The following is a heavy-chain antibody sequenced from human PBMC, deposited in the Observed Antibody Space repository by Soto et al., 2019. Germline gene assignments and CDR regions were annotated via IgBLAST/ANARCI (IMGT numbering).Heavy chain of an antibody. Sequence: ASVKVSCKASGYTFTTFAMHWVRLAPGQRLEWVGWINSVTGDTKYSQKFQGRVTITRDTSASTVYMELNSLGSQDTAVYYCARSTRMAARPAYFDYWGKGTRVTVSS. CDR1: GYTFTTFA. D-gene: IGHD6-6*01. V-gene: IGHV1-3*01. CDR3: ARSTRMAARPAYFDY. CDR2: INSVTGDT. J-gene: IGHJ4*02.